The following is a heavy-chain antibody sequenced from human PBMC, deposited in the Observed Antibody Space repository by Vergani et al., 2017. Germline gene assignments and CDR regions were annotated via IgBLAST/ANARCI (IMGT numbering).Heavy chain of an antibody. CDR2: ISSSSSYI. V-gene: IGHV3-21*01. CDR3: AREEALGYCSGGSCYSGKRADY. Sequence: EVQLVESGGGLVKPGGSLRLSCAASGFTFSSYSMNWVRQAPGKGLEWVSSISSSSSYIYYADSVKGRFTISRDNAKNSLYLKMNSLRAEDTAVYYCAREEALGYCSGGSCYSGKRADYWGQGTLVTVSS. J-gene: IGHJ4*02. D-gene: IGHD2-15*01. CDR1: GFTFSSYS.